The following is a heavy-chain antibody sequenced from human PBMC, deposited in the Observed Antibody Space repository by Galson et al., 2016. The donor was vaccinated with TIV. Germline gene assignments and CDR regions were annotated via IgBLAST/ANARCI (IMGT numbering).Heavy chain of an antibody. V-gene: IGHV1-69*13. CDR3: AHNTWSYNSPNGMDV. Sequence: SVKVSCKASGGAFLSYAISWVRQAPGQGPEWMGGIIPVFGTPKYAQKFQDRVRITAEESTSTSHMDLSSLTAEDTAVYSCAHNTWSYNSPNGMDVWGPGTTVTVS. J-gene: IGHJ6*02. D-gene: IGHD1-1*01. CDR1: GGAFLSYA. CDR2: IIPVFGTP.